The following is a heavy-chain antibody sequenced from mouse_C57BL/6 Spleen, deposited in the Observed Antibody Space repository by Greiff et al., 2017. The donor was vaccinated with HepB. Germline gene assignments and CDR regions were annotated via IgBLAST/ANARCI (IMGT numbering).Heavy chain of an antibody. CDR3: ASYGSNWFAY. CDR2: IDPSDSYT. CDR1: GYNFTSYW. Sequence: QVQLQQPGAELVMPGASVKLSCKASGYNFTSYWMHWVKQRPGQGLEWIGAIDPSDSYTNYNQKFKGKSTLTVDKSSSTAYMQLSSLTSEDSAVYYCASYGSNWFAYWGQGTLVTVSA. J-gene: IGHJ3*01. D-gene: IGHD1-1*01. V-gene: IGHV1-69*01.